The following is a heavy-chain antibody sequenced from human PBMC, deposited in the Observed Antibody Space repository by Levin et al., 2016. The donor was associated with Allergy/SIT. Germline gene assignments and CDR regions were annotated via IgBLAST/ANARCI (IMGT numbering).Heavy chain of an antibody. CDR1: GGSVSSASYY. Sequence: SETLSLTCTVSGGSVSSASYYWSWVRQPPGKGLEWIGYIYDSGTTNYNTSLKSRVTISVDTSKNQFSLKLRSVTSADTAVYYCARDREGFDVWGQGTMVTVSS. CDR2: IYDSGTT. V-gene: IGHV4-61*01. CDR3: ARDREGFDV. J-gene: IGHJ3*01.